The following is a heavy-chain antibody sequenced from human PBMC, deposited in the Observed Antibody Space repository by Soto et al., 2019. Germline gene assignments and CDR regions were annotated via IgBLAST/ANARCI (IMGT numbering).Heavy chain of an antibody. CDR1: GGTFSSYA. J-gene: IGHJ5*02. V-gene: IGHV1-69*13. Sequence: GASVKVSCKASGGTFSSYAISWVRQAPGQGLEWMGGIIPIFGTANYAQKFQGRVTITADESTSTAYMELSSLRSEDTAVYYCVRVDRDGYNYKWFDPWGQGTLVTVSS. CDR2: IIPIFGTA. D-gene: IGHD5-12*01. CDR3: VRVDRDGYNYKWFDP.